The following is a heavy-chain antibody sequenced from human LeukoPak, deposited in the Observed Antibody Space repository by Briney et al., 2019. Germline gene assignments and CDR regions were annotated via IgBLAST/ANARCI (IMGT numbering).Heavy chain of an antibody. CDR3: ARVAGRGWLHHNGYYFDY. CDR2: ISSSGSTI. Sequence: PGGSLRLSCAASGFTFSDYYMSWIRQAPGKGLEWVSYISSSGSTIYYADSVKGRFTISRDNAKNSLYLQMNSLRAEDTAVYYCARVAGRGWLHHNGYYFDYWGQGTLVTVSS. V-gene: IGHV3-11*01. J-gene: IGHJ4*02. CDR1: GFTFSDYY. D-gene: IGHD5-12*01.